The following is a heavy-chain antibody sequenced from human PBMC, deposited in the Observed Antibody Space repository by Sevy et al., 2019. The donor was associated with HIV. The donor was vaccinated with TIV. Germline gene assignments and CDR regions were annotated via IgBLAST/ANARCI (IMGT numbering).Heavy chain of an antibody. CDR1: GGSFSGYY. CDR2: INHSGST. V-gene: IGHV4-34*01. CDR3: ARIRFYCSSTSCYWPGYYYYMDV. D-gene: IGHD2-2*01. J-gene: IGHJ6*03. Sequence: SETLSLTCAVYGGSFSGYYWSWIRQPPGKGLEWIGEINHSGSTNYNPSLKSRVTISVDTSKNQFSLKLSSVTAADTAVYYCARIRFYCSSTSCYWPGYYYYMDVWGKGTTVTVSS.